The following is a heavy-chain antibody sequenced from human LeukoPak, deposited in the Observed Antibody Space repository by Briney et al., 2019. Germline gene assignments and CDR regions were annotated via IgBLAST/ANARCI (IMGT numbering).Heavy chain of an antibody. CDR3: AKDSNWSFDY. Sequence: AGGSLRLSRAAPGCTFRKYGMHWVRPAPGKGLEWVAFIRNDGSDKYHADSVKGRFTVSRDISKNTLYLQMNSLRTEDMAVYYCAKDSNWSFDYWGQGILVTVSS. CDR2: IRNDGSDK. J-gene: IGHJ4*02. D-gene: IGHD6-13*01. V-gene: IGHV3-30*02. CDR1: GCTFRKYG.